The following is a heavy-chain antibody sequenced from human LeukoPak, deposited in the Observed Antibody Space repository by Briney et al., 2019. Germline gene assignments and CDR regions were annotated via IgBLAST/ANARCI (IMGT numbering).Heavy chain of an antibody. J-gene: IGHJ3*02. V-gene: IGHV1-18*04. CDR1: GYTFTDFG. CDR3: ARGGWTGRSSRYCSSTSCYAAARDAFDI. CDR2: ISAYNGNK. D-gene: IGHD2-2*01. Sequence: GASVKVSCKAPGYTFTDFGVSWVRQAPRQGLEWMGWISAYNGNKNYAQRLQGRVTMTTDTSTSTAYMEVRSLRSDDTAVYYCARGGWTGRSSRYCSSTSCYAAARDAFDIWGQGTMVTVSS.